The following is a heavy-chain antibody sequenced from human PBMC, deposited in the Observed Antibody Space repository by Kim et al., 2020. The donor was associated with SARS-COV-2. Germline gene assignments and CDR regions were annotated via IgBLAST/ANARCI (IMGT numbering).Heavy chain of an antibody. CDR3: VRERAN. CDR2: INSDGSST. V-gene: IGHV3-11*05. J-gene: IGHJ1*01. CDR1: GFSFSDYY. Sequence: GGSLRLSCAASGFSFSDYYMNWIRQAPGKGLEWVSYINSDGSSTRYADSVNGRFSISRDNAKKSLSPQMNSLTPEDTAVYYCVRERANCGRGTQVIVSS.